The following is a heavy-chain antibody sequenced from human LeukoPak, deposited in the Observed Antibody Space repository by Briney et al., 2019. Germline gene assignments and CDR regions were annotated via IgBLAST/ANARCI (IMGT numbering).Heavy chain of an antibody. V-gene: IGHV4-34*01. Sequence: SETLSLTCAVYGGSFSGYYWSWIRQPLGKGLEWIGEINHSGSTNYNPSLKSRVTISVDTSKNQFSLKLSSVTAADTAVYYCARVGRSGTTPFDYWGQGTLVTVSS. D-gene: IGHD1-1*01. CDR1: GGSFSGYY. CDR2: INHSGST. J-gene: IGHJ4*02. CDR3: ARVGRSGTTPFDY.